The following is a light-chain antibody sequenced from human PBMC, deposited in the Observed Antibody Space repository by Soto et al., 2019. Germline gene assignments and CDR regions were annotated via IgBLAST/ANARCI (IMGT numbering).Light chain of an antibody. CDR3: QTSDTGIHAV. J-gene: IGLJ7*01. Sequence: QPVLTQSPSASASLGASVKLTCTLSSGHSSYAIAWHQQQPEKGPRYLMKLNSDGRHSKGDGIPDRFSGSSSGAERYLTISSLQSEDEADYYCQTSDTGIHAVFGGGTQLTVL. V-gene: IGLV4-69*01. CDR2: LNSDGRH. CDR1: SGHSSYA.